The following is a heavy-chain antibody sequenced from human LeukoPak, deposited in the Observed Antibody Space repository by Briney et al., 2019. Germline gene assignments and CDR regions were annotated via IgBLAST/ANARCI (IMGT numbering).Heavy chain of an antibody. V-gene: IGHV4-34*01. CDR1: GGSFSGYY. D-gene: IGHD3-22*01. CDR3: ARMRRTYYYDSSGYWIFDY. J-gene: IGHJ4*02. Sequence: SETLSLTCAVYGGSFSGYYWSWIRQPPGKGLEWIGEINHSGSTNYNPSLKSRVTMSVDTSKNQFSLKLSSVTAADTAVYYCARMRRTYYYDSSGYWIFDYWGQGTLVTVSS. CDR2: INHSGST.